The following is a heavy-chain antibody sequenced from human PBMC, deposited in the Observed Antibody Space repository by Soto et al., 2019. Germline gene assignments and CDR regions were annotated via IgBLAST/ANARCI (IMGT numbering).Heavy chain of an antibody. D-gene: IGHD1-26*01. J-gene: IGHJ6*02. CDR3: AREHEAGSSPHYYGMDV. CDR2: INAGNGNT. V-gene: IGHV1-3*01. Sequence: QVQLVQSGAEVKKPGAPVKVSCKASGYTFTSYAMHWVRQAPGQRLEWMGWINAGNGNTKYSQKFQGRVTITRDTSASTAYMELSSLRSEDTAVYYCAREHEAGSSPHYYGMDVWGQGTTVTVSS. CDR1: GYTFTSYA.